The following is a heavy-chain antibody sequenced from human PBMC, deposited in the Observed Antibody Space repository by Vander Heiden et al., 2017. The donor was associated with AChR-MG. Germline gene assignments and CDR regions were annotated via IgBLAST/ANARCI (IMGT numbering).Heavy chain of an antibody. V-gene: IGHV3-30-3*01. CDR1: GFPFSSHA. CDR3: ARGDLDY. CDR2: ISYDGSNK. Sequence: QVQLLESGGGVVQPGRSLRLSCAASGFPFSSHAMHWVRKAPGKGLEWVAVISYDGSNKYYADSVKGRFTISRDNSKNTLYLQMNSLRAEDTAVYYCARGDLDYWGQGTLVTVSS. J-gene: IGHJ4*02. D-gene: IGHD2-21*01.